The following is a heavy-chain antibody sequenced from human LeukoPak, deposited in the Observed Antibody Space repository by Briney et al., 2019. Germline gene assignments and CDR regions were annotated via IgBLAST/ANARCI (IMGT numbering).Heavy chain of an antibody. V-gene: IGHV3-9*01. J-gene: IGHJ4*02. CDR3: AKDVNLAVAGTLDY. CDR1: GFTLDDYA. Sequence: GGSLRLSCAASGFTLDDYAMHWVRQAPGKGLEWVSGISWNSGSIGYADSVKGRFTISRDNAKNSLYLQMNSLRAEDTALYYCAKDVNLAVAGTLDYWGQGTLVTVSS. CDR2: ISWNSGSI. D-gene: IGHD6-19*01.